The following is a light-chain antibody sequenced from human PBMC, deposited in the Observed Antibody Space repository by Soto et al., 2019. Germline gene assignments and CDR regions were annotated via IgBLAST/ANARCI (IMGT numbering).Light chain of an antibody. CDR3: SSEADSYIVV. J-gene: IGLJ2*01. V-gene: IGLV2-11*01. Sequence: QSALTQSRSVSGSPGQSVIISCTGTSSDVGNYNYVSWYQQHPGKAPKLIIFDVSRRPSGVPDRFSGSKSGNTASLTISGLQAEDEADYYCSSEADSYIVVFGGGTKLTVL. CDR2: DVS. CDR1: SSDVGNYNY.